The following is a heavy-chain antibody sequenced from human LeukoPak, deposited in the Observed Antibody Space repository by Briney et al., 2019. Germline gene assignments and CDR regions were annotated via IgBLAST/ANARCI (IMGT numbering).Heavy chain of an antibody. D-gene: IGHD3-10*01. J-gene: IGHJ4*02. CDR2: IYPGDSDT. V-gene: IGHV5-51*01. CDR3: ARQWFGELSDYFDY. CDR1: GYSFTSYW. Sequence: GESLKISCKASGYSFTSYWIAWVRQMPGKGLEWMGIIYPGDSDTRYSPSFQGQVTISVDKSISTAYLQWSSLKASDTAMYYCARQWFGELSDYFDYWGQGTLVTVSS.